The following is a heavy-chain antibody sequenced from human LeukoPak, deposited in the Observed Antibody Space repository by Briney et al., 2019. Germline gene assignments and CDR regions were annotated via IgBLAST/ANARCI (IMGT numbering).Heavy chain of an antibody. CDR2: INHSGST. Sequence: SETLSLTCAVYGGSFSGYYWSWIRQPPGKGLEWIGEINHSGSTNYNPSLKSRVTISVATSKKPCSLKLSSVTAADTAVYYCARGVGYCSGGSCYRPTTFDYWGQGTLVTVSS. D-gene: IGHD2-15*01. V-gene: IGHV4-34*01. J-gene: IGHJ4*02. CDR3: ARGVGYCSGGSCYRPTTFDY. CDR1: GGSFSGYY.